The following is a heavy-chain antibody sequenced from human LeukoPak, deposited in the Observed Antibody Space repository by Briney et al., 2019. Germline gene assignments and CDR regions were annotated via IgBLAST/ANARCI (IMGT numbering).Heavy chain of an antibody. V-gene: IGHV1-8*02. D-gene: IGHD4-17*01. Sequence: ASVKVSCKASGYTFTSYGISWVRQAPGQGLEWMGSMNPNSGNTGYAQKFQGRVTMTRNTSMSTAYMELSSLRSEDTAVYYCARAGDGDYALDLWGRGTLVTVSS. CDR2: MNPNSGNT. CDR1: GYTFTSYG. J-gene: IGHJ2*01. CDR3: ARAGDGDYALDL.